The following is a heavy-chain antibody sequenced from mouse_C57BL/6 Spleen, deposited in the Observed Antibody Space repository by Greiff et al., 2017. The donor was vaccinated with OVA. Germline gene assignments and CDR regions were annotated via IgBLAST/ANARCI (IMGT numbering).Heavy chain of an antibody. CDR3: AREIYYGNYGGYFDV. D-gene: IGHD2-1*01. V-gene: IGHV3-6*01. CDR2: ISYDGST. CDR1: GYSITSGYY. J-gene: IGHJ1*03. Sequence: EVKLQESGPGLVKPSQSLSLTCSVTGYSITSGYYWNWIRQFPGNKLEWMGYISYDGSTNYNPSLKNRISITRDTSKNQFFLKLNSVTTEDTATYYCAREIYYGNYGGYFDVWGTGTTVTVSS.